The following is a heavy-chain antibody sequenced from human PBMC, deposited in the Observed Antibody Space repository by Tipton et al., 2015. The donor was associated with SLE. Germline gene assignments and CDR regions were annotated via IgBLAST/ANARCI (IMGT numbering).Heavy chain of an antibody. V-gene: IGHV4-30-2*01. D-gene: IGHD6-13*01. CDR1: GGSISSGGYS. Sequence: TLSLTCAVSGGSISSGGYSWSWIRQPPGKGLEWIGYIYHSGSTYYNPSLKSRVTISVDRSKNQFSLKLSSVTAADTAVYYCARGAPGSSWTGGVFDLWGRGTLVTFSS. CDR3: ARGAPGSSWTGGVFDL. J-gene: IGHJ2*01. CDR2: IYHSGST.